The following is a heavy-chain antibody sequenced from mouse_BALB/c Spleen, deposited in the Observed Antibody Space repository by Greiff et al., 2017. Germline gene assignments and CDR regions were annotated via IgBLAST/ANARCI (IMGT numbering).Heavy chain of an antibody. V-gene: IGHV1-14*01. Sequence: VQLQQSGPELVKPGASVKMSCKASGYTFTSYVMHWVKQKPGQGLEWIGYINPYNDGTKYNEKFKGKATLTSDKSSSTAYMELSSLTSEDSAVYYCAREGEDYYGYGFADWGQGTLVTVSA. CDR2: INPYNDGT. CDR1: GYTFTSYV. CDR3: AREGEDYYGYGFAD. D-gene: IGHD1-2*01. J-gene: IGHJ3*01.